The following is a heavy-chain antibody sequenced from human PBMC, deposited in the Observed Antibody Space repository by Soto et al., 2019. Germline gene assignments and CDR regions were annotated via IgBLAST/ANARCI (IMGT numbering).Heavy chain of an antibody. CDR3: ARDAKLNYDFWSGYHTRFDY. V-gene: IGHV6-1*01. J-gene: IGHJ4*02. D-gene: IGHD3-3*01. CDR2: TYYRSKWYN. CDR1: GDRVSSNSAA. Sequence: KQSPTLSLTCAISGDRVSSNSAAWNWIRQSPSRGLEWLGRTYYRSKWYNDYAVSVKSRITINPDTSKNQFSLQLNSVTPEDTAVYYCARDAKLNYDFWSGYHTRFDYWGQGTLVTVSS.